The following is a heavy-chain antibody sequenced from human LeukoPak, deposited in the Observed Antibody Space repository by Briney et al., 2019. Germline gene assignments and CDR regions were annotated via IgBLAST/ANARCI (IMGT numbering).Heavy chain of an antibody. J-gene: IGHJ2*01. CDR1: GFNFGNYG. CDR2: IRASGRTT. V-gene: IGHV3-23*01. CDR3: ARAPVYYDESRGHLKISNWYLDL. Sequence: GGSLRLSCAASGFNFGNYGMNWVRQAPGKGLEWVSGIRASGRTTDYADSVKGRFTISRDSSKNTLYLQMNSLRAEDTAVFYCARAPVYYDESRGHLKISNWYLDLWGRGTLVTVSS. D-gene: IGHD3-22*01.